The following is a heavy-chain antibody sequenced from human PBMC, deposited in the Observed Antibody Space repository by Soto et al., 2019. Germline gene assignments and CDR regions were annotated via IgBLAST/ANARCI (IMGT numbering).Heavy chain of an antibody. V-gene: IGHV1-18*01. CDR1: GYTFTSYG. CDR3: ARDRIVVVPAAPFYDY. D-gene: IGHD2-2*01. J-gene: IGHJ4*02. Sequence: GASVKVSCKASGYTFTSYGISWVRQAPGQGLEWMGWISAYNGNTNYAQKLQGRVTMTTDTSTSTAYMELRSLRSDATAVYYCARDRIVVVPAAPFYDYWGQGTLVTVSS. CDR2: ISAYNGNT.